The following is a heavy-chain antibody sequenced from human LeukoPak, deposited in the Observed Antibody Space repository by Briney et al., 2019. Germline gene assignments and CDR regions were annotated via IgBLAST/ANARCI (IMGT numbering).Heavy chain of an antibody. V-gene: IGHV1-24*01. J-gene: IGHJ5*02. CDR3: ATATIIWGSYRSWLDT. D-gene: IGHD3-16*02. CDR2: LDPEHGGR. Sequence: GASVKVSCTVSGNSLTIVSIHWVRQSPGKGLEWMGGLDPEHGGRLYAQTFQGRVTMTEDASTDTAYMELNRLRSEDTAVYYCATATIIWGSYRSWLDTWGQGTLVTVSS. CDR1: GNSLTIVS.